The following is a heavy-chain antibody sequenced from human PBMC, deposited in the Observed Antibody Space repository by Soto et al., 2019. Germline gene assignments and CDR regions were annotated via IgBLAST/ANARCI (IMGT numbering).Heavy chain of an antibody. CDR2: IIPTLKTP. V-gene: IGHV1-69*08. Sequence: QVQVVQSAAEVKKPGSSVTLSCEASGATFSTYTISWVRQAPGKGLEWMGRIIPTLKTPNYAQAFRGRITITADESSRTVFMELSGLTSEDTAMYYCSAQALPGLEFWGQGTVVTVSS. CDR3: SAQALPGLEF. CDR1: GATFSTYT. J-gene: IGHJ4*02. D-gene: IGHD3-10*01.